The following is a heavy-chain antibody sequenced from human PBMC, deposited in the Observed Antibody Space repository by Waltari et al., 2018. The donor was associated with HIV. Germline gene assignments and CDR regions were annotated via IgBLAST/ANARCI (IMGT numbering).Heavy chain of an antibody. Sequence: EVQVVESGGGVAKPGGSRRLSCAASGFTFARYAMNWVRQAPGKGLEWIAYISRSSDYIYYADSVKGRFIISRDNAKNSVFLDMNNMRDVDTAVYYGTATVTTRGTFDYWGQGTMVPVS. J-gene: IGHJ4*02. V-gene: IGHV3-21*06. D-gene: IGHD4-17*01. CDR1: GFTFARYA. CDR3: TATVTTRGTFDY. CDR2: ISRSSDYI.